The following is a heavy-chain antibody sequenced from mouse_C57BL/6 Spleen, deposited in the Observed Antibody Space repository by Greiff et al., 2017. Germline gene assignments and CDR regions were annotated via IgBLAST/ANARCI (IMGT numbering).Heavy chain of an antibody. CDR2: ISSGSSTI. CDR1: GFTFSDYG. V-gene: IGHV5-17*01. Sequence: DVMLVESGGGLVKPGGSLKLSCAASGFTFSDYGMHWVRQAPEKGLEWVAYISSGSSTIYYADTVKGRFTISRDNAKNTLFLQMTSLRSEDTAMYYCARRRDSYYFDYWGQGTTLTVSS. J-gene: IGHJ2*01. CDR3: ARRRDSYYFDY. D-gene: IGHD2-13*01.